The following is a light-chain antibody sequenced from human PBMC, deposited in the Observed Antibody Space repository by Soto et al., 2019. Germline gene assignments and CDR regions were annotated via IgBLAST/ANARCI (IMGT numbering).Light chain of an antibody. CDR1: QTIGNW. Sequence: DIQMTQSPSTLSASVGDRVTITCRASQTIGNWLAWYQQKAGKAPKLLIYKASIVEGGVPSRFSGSGAGTEFTLTISSLKPDDFATYYCQQYNGTFGQGTKVEIK. J-gene: IGKJ1*01. V-gene: IGKV1-5*03. CDR3: QQYNGT. CDR2: KAS.